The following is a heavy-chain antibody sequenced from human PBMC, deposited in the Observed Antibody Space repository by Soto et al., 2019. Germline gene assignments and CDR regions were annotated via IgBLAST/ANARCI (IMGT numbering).Heavy chain of an antibody. D-gene: IGHD4-4*01. V-gene: IGHV1-46*01. CDR3: ARRGNSFQYYYGMDV. CDR1: GYTFTGYY. J-gene: IGHJ6*02. CDR2: INPSGGST. Sequence: ASVKVSCKASGYTFTGYYMHWVRQAPGQGLEWMGIINPSGGSTSYAQKFQGRVTMTRDTSTSTVYMELSSLRSEDTAVYYCARRGNSFQYYYGMDVWGQGTTVTVSS.